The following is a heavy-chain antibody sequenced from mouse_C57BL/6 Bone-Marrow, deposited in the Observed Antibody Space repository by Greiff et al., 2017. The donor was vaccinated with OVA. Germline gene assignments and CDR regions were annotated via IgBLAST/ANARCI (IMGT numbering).Heavy chain of an antibody. J-gene: IGHJ4*01. CDR2: IHPNSGST. D-gene: IGHD1-1*01. V-gene: IGHV1-64*01. CDR3: AKGILLRYCYAMDY. Sequence: QVQLKQPGAELVKPGASVKLSCKASGYTFTSYWMPWVKQRPGQGLEWIGMIHPNSGSTNYNEKFKSTATLTVDKSSSTAYMQLSSLTSEDSAVYYCAKGILLRYCYAMDYWGQGTSVTVSS. CDR1: GYTFTSYW.